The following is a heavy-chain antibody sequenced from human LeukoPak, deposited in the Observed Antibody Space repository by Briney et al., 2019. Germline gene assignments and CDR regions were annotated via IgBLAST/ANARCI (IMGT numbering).Heavy chain of an antibody. J-gene: IGHJ4*02. Sequence: SETLSLTCTVSGGSISGHYWTWIRLPPGKGLELLGHIFSTGATHYNPSLRGRVTLSIDTSKNQFSLTLTSVNVEDTAVYYCARFSTRFGSGCTEANCYVHYWGQGTQVTVS. V-gene: IGHV4-59*11. CDR1: GGSISGHY. CDR2: IFSTGAT. CDR3: ARFSTRFGSGCTEANCYVHY. D-gene: IGHD2-2*01.